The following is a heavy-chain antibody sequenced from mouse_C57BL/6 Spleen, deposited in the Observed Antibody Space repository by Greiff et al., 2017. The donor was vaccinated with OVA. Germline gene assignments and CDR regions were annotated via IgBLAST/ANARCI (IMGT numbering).Heavy chain of an antibody. CDR1: GYTFTDYY. CDR3: ARGDPVYYFDY. V-gene: IGHV1-26*01. Sequence: EVQLQQSGPELVKPGASVKISCKASGYTFTDYYMNWVKQSHGKSLEWIGDINPNNGGTSYNQKFKGKATLTVDKSSSTAYMELRSLTSEDSAVYYCARGDPVYYFDYWGQGTTLTVSS. J-gene: IGHJ2*01. CDR2: INPNNGGT.